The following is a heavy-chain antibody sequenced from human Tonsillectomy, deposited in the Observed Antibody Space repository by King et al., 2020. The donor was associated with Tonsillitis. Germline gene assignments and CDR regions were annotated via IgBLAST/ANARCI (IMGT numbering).Heavy chain of an antibody. CDR3: ARDRGGSGGPLFDY. V-gene: IGHV3-48*02. Sequence: VQLVESGGGLVQPGGSLRLSCAASGFTFSSYSMNWVRQAPGKGLEWVSYIRSSSYTIYYADSVKGRFTISRDNAKNSLYLQMNSLRDDDTAVYYCARDRGGSGGPLFDYWGQGTLVTVSS. CDR2: IRSSSYTI. CDR1: GFTFSSYS. J-gene: IGHJ4*02. D-gene: IGHD3-10*01.